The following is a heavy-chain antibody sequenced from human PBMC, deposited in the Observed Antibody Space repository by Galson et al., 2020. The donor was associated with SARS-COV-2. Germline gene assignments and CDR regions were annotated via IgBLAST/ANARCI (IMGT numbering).Heavy chain of an antibody. D-gene: IGHD3-9*01. Sequence: GESLKISCAASGFTFSSYSMNWVRQAPGKGLEWVSSISSSSSYIYYADSVKGRFTISRDNAKNSLYLQMNSRRAEDTAVYYCARDRGGGYFDWRPLFDYWGQGTLVTVSS. CDR3: ARDRGGGYFDWRPLFDY. J-gene: IGHJ4*02. CDR1: GFTFSSYS. CDR2: ISSSSSYI. V-gene: IGHV3-21*01.